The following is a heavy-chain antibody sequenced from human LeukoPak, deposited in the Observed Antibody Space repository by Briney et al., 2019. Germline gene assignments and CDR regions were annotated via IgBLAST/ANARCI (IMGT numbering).Heavy chain of an antibody. Sequence: SETLSLTCAVYGGPFSGYYWSWIRQPPGKGLDWIGEINHSGSTNYNPSLKSRVTISVDTSKNQFSLKLSSVTAADTAVYYCARRFDAVLLWFGESSGGFDYWGQGTLVTVSS. CDR1: GGPFSGYY. D-gene: IGHD3-10*01. CDR2: INHSGST. J-gene: IGHJ4*02. CDR3: ARRFDAVLLWFGESSGGFDY. V-gene: IGHV4-34*01.